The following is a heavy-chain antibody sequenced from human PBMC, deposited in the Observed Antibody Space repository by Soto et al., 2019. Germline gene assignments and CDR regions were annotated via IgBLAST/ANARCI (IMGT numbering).Heavy chain of an antibody. CDR1: GYTFTSYY. CDR2: INPSGGST. D-gene: IGHD5-12*01. CDR3: ARVFVGDGYNFDY. V-gene: IGHV1-46*01. J-gene: IGHJ4*02. Sequence: ASVKVSCKVSGYTFTSYYMHWVRQAPGQGLEWMGIINPSGGSTSYAQKFQGRVTMTRDTSTSTVYMELSSVTAADTAVYYCARVFVGDGYNFDYWGQGTLVTVSS.